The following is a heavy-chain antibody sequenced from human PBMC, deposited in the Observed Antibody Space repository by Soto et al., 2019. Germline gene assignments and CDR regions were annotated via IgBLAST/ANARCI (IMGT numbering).Heavy chain of an antibody. CDR3: ARLHSSSSYWADY. J-gene: IGHJ4*02. CDR2: INPNSGKA. D-gene: IGHD6-6*01. CDR1: GYTFTSYD. V-gene: IGHV1-8*01. Sequence: GASVKVSCKASGYTFTSYDINWVRQATGQGLEWMGWINPNSGKADYAQKFQGRVTMTGNKSMSTAYMELSSLRSEDTAVHYCARLHSSSSYWADYWGQGTLVTVSS.